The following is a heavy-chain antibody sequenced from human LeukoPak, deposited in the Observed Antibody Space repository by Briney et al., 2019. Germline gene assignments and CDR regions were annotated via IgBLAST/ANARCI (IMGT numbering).Heavy chain of an antibody. J-gene: IGHJ4*02. Sequence: SKTLSLTCSVSGGSISGYYWSWIRQPPGKELEWIGYVYYSENTKYNPSLESRVTISLDTSKNQFSLRLNSVTTADTAVYFCTRRVAITGTPKAYFDYWGQGILVTVPS. CDR2: VYYSENT. CDR3: TRRVAITGTPKAYFDY. D-gene: IGHD1-20*01. V-gene: IGHV4-59*08. CDR1: GGSISGYY.